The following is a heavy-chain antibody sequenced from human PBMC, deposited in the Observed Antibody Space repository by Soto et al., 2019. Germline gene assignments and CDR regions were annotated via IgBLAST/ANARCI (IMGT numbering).Heavy chain of an antibody. Sequence: GGSLRLSCAASGFTFSSYAMSWVRQAPGKGLEWVSAISGSGGSTYYADSVKGRFTISRDNSKNTLYLQMNSLRAEDTAVYYFALFGEYSYGYLYWGQGSLVTVSS. CDR1: GFTFSSYA. CDR3: ALFGEYSYGYLY. V-gene: IGHV3-23*01. J-gene: IGHJ4*02. D-gene: IGHD5-18*01. CDR2: ISGSGGST.